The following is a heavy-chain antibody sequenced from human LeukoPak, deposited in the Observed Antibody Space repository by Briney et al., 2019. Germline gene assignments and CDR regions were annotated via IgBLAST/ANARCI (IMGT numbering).Heavy chain of an antibody. Sequence: SETLSLTCTVSGGSISSYYWSWIRQPPGKGLEWIGYIYYSGSTNYNPSLKSRVTISVDTSKNQFSLKLNSVTAADTAVYFCARDKIVGATTPYYFDYWGQGTLVTVSS. CDR2: IYYSGST. D-gene: IGHD1-26*01. V-gene: IGHV4-59*12. CDR1: GGSISSYY. J-gene: IGHJ4*02. CDR3: ARDKIVGATTPYYFDY.